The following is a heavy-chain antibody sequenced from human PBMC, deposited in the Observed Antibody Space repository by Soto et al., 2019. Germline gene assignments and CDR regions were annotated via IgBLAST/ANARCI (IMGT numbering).Heavy chain of an antibody. Sequence: GGSLRLSCAASGFTFSSYGMHWVRQAPGKGLEWVAVISYDGSNKYYADSVKGRFTISRDNSKNTLYLQMNSLRAEDTAVYYCAKEISKTTAAYYYYYGMDVWGQGTTVTVSS. D-gene: IGHD4-4*01. V-gene: IGHV3-30*18. J-gene: IGHJ6*02. CDR1: GFTFSSYG. CDR2: ISYDGSNK. CDR3: AKEISKTTAAYYYYYGMDV.